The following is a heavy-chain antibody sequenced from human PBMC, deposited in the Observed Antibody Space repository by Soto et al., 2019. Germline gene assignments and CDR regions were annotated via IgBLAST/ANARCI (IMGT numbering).Heavy chain of an antibody. CDR1: GFTFSSYA. J-gene: IGHJ4*02. V-gene: IGHV3-23*01. Sequence: EVQLLESGGGLVQPGGSLRLSCAASGFTFSSYAMSWVRQAPGKGLEWVSAISGSGGSTYYADSVKGRFTISRDNSKNTLYLQMNSLRAEDTAVYYCATDLRPPWELFDYWGQGTLVTVSS. D-gene: IGHD1-26*01. CDR3: ATDLRPPWELFDY. CDR2: ISGSGGST.